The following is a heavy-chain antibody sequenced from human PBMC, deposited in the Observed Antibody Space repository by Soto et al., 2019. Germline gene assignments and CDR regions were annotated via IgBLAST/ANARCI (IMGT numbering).Heavy chain of an antibody. CDR2: INGYNGNT. CDR1: GYTFTTYG. D-gene: IGHD6-19*01. J-gene: IGHJ4*02. Sequence: QVQLVQSGAEVKKPGASVKVSCKASGYTFTTYGISWVRQAPGQGLEWMGWINGYNGNTNYAQKLQGRVTMTTDTSTRTAYMELRSLRSDGTAVYYCARDPVAGTHFDYWGQGTLVTVSS. CDR3: ARDPVAGTHFDY. V-gene: IGHV1-18*01.